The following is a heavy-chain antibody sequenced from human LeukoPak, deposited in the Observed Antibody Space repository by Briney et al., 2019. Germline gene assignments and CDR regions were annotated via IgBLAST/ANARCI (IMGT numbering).Heavy chain of an antibody. Sequence: GGSLRLSCAASGFTFSSYGMHWVRQAPGKGLEWVAFIRCDGSNRYYADSVKGRFTISRDNSKNTLYLQMNSLRAEDTAVYYCAKDYRFLVRGVISNWGQGTLVTVSS. CDR2: IRCDGSNR. D-gene: IGHD3-10*01. V-gene: IGHV3-30*02. CDR1: GFTFSSYG. J-gene: IGHJ4*02. CDR3: AKDYRFLVRGVISN.